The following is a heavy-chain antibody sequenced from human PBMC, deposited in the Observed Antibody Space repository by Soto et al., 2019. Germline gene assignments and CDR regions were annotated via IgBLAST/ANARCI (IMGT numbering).Heavy chain of an antibody. CDR3: ASHDYGDYEFAC. J-gene: IGHJ4*02. Sequence: QLQLQESGPGLVKPSETLSLTCTVSCGSISSSSYYWGWIRQPPGRALEWIGSICESGSTYYNPSLRSRVTISVETSKNQFSLKLSSVTAADTAVYYCASHDYGDYEFACWGQGPLVTVSS. CDR1: CGSISSSSYY. CDR2: ICESGST. V-gene: IGHV4-39*01. D-gene: IGHD4-17*01.